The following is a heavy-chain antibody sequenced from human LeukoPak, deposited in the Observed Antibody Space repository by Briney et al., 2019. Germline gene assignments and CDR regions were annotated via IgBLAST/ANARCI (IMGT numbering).Heavy chain of an antibody. V-gene: IGHV4-61*09. CDR3: AVEVLFGSYQYFLH. D-gene: IGHD1-26*01. CDR1: GGSISSASYY. Sequence: SETLSLTCTVSGGSISSASYYWTWIRQPAGKGLEWIGHIYTSGSTNYNPSLKSRVSISVDTSKNQFSLKLSSVTAADTAVYYCAVEVLFGSYQYFLHWGQGTLVTVSS. J-gene: IGHJ1*01. CDR2: IYTSGST.